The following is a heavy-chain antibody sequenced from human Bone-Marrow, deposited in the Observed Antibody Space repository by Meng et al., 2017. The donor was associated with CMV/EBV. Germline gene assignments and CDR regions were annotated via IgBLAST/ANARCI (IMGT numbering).Heavy chain of an antibody. CDR1: GFPFSDYG. CDR2: VRYDGSKK. CDR3: ASEGTIQEHSKQIDC. V-gene: IGHV3-30*02. Sequence: GESLKISCAASGFPFSDYGMHWVRQAPGKGLKWVAFVRYDGSKKYYADSVKGRFTISRDNSKNTLYLQMKRRRDEDTAVYHCASEGTIQEHSKQIDCWGQGTLVTVSS. J-gene: IGHJ4*02. D-gene: IGHD1-1*01.